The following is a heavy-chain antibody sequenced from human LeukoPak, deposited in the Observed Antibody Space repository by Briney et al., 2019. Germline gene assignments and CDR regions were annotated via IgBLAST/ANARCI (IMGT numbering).Heavy chain of an antibody. Sequence: GGSLRLSCAASGFTFGNYWMRGVRQAPGKGRLGVSRISDDGSSANYADSVQGRFTTSRDNAKNTVYLQMHSLRAEDTAVYYCVSGYCSSTTCYRGAYWGQGTLVTVSS. J-gene: IGHJ4*02. CDR3: VSGYCSSTTCYRGAY. D-gene: IGHD2-2*03. CDR1: GFTFGNYW. V-gene: IGHV3-74*01. CDR2: ISDDGSSA.